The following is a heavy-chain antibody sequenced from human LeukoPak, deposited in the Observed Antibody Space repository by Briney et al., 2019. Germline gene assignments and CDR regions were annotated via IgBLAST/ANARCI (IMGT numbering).Heavy chain of an antibody. CDR3: ARQEANSLGSWFDP. D-gene: IGHD4-23*01. CDR1: GGSFSGYY. V-gene: IGHV4-34*01. Sequence: SDTLSLTCAVYGGSFSGYYWSWIRQPPGKGLEWIGEINHSGSTNYNPSLKSPVTISVDTSKNQFSLKLSSVTAADTGVYYCARQEANSLGSWFDPWGQGTLVTVSS. CDR2: INHSGST. J-gene: IGHJ5*02.